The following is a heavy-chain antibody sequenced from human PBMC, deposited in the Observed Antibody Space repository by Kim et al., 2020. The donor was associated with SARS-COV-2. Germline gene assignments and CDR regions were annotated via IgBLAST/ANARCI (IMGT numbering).Heavy chain of an antibody. V-gene: IGHV1-3*01. CDR3: ARDIRPIFTMVRGVPGGY. Sequence: ASVKVSCKASGYTFTSYAMHWVRQAPGQRLEWMGWINAGNGNTKYSQKFQGRVTITRDTSASTAYMELSSLRSEDTAVYYCARDIRPIFTMVRGVPGGYWGQGTLVTVSS. D-gene: IGHD3-10*01. CDR1: GYTFTSYA. J-gene: IGHJ4*02. CDR2: INAGNGNT.